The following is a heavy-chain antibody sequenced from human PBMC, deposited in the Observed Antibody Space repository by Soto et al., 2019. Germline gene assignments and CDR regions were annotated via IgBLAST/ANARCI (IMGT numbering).Heavy chain of an antibody. V-gene: IGHV4-59*08. CDR2: IYYSGST. Sequence: SETLSLTCTVSGGSISSYYWSWIRQPPGKGLEWIGYIYYSGSTNYNPSLKSRVTISVDTSKNQFSLKLSSVTAADTAVYYCARHLVRGDLPRSHSYYFDYWGQGTLVTVSS. J-gene: IGHJ4*02. D-gene: IGHD3-10*01. CDR1: GGSISSYY. CDR3: ARHLVRGDLPRSHSYYFDY.